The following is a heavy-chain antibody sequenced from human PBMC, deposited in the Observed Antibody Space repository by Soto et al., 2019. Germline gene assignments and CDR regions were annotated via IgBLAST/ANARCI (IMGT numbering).Heavy chain of an antibody. CDR3: ARINYDFWSGRYFDY. CDR2: IKQDGSEK. J-gene: IGHJ4*02. D-gene: IGHD3-3*01. CDR1: GFTFSSYW. Sequence: EVQLVVSGGGLVQPGGSLRLSCAASGFTFSSYWMSWVRQAPGKGLEWVANIKQDGSEKYYVDSVKGRFTISRDNAKNSLYLQMNSLRAEDTAVYYCARINYDFWSGRYFDYWGQGTLVTVSS. V-gene: IGHV3-7*01.